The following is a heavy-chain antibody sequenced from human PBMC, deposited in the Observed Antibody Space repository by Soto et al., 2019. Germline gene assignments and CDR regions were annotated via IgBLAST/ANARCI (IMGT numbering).Heavy chain of an antibody. CDR2: ISAYNGNT. Sequence: ASVKVSCKASGYTFTSYGISWVRQAPGQGLEWMGWISAYNGNTNYAQKLQGRVTMTTDTSTSTAYMELSSLRSEDTAVYYCASQVRPGYCISTSCPTAGAFDIWGQGTMVTVSS. V-gene: IGHV1-18*01. CDR1: GYTFTSYG. CDR3: ASQVRPGYCISTSCPTAGAFDI. J-gene: IGHJ3*02. D-gene: IGHD2-2*01.